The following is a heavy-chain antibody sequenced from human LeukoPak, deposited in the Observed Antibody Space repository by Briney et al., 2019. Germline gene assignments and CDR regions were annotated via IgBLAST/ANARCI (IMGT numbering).Heavy chain of an antibody. CDR2: IYYSGNT. CDR3: ARQHPYGGNSFDP. Sequence: PSETLSLTCAVYGGSFSGYYWSWIRQPPGKGLEWIGSIYYSGNTYYNPSLKSRVTISVDTSKNQFSLKLSSVTATDAAVYYCARQHPYGGNSFDPWGQGTLVIVSS. D-gene: IGHD4-23*01. J-gene: IGHJ5*02. V-gene: IGHV4-34*01. CDR1: GGSFSGYY.